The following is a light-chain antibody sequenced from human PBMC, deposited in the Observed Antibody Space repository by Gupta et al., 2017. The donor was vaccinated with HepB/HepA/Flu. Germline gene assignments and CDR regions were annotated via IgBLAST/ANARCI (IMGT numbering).Light chain of an antibody. J-gene: IGKJ3*01. Sequence: EVVSTQSPRTLSLSPAERATLSFSASQSVTMTYLGWYQQKPGQPPRLLIYGASRRTTGIPDRFSGSGYGTEFTLTISRLEPEDFAVYYCHQYCSSPLTFGHGTKVDIK. V-gene: IGKV3-20*01. CDR3: HQYCSSPLT. CDR1: QSVTMTY. CDR2: GAS.